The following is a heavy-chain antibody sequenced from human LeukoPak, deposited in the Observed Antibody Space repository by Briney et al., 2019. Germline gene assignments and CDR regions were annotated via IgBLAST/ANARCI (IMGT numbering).Heavy chain of an antibody. D-gene: IGHD2-2*02. Sequence: SETLSLTCAVYGGSFSGYYWSWIRQPPGKGLEWIGEINHSGSTNYNPSLKSRVTISVDTSKNQFSLKLSSVTAADTAVYYCARAKLPAVIYGGGNWFDPWGQGTLVTVSS. CDR2: INHSGST. CDR1: GGSFSGYY. V-gene: IGHV4-34*01. CDR3: ARAKLPAVIYGGGNWFDP. J-gene: IGHJ5*02.